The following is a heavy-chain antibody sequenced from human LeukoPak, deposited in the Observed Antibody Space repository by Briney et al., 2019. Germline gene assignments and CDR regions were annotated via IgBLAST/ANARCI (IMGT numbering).Heavy chain of an antibody. D-gene: IGHD3-22*01. CDR3: ARRGDSSGYYYIGSAFDI. J-gene: IGHJ3*02. Sequence: GASVKVSCKASGGTFSSYAISWVRQAPGQGLEWMGRIIPIFGTANYAQKFQGRVTITTDESTSTDYMELSSLRSEDTAVYYCARRGDSSGYYYIGSAFDIWGQGTMVTVSS. V-gene: IGHV1-69*05. CDR2: IIPIFGTA. CDR1: GGTFSSYA.